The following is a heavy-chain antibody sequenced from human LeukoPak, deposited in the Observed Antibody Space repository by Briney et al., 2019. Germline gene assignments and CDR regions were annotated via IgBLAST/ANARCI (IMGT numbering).Heavy chain of an antibody. CDR3: ARVSGYYNWFDP. J-gene: IGHJ5*02. Sequence: GGSLRLSCAASGFTFSSYTMNWVRQAPGKGLEWVSSITSSSSYIYYVDSVKGPFTISRDNAKNSLYLQMNSLRAEDTAVYYCARVSGYYNWFDPWGQGTLVTVSS. V-gene: IGHV3-21*01. CDR1: GFTFSSYT. CDR2: ITSSSSYI. D-gene: IGHD3-3*01.